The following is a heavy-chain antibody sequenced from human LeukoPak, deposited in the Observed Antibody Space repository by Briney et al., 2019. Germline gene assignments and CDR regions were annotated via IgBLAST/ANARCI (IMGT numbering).Heavy chain of an antibody. CDR1: GGTFSSYA. D-gene: IGHD3-22*01. V-gene: IGHV1-69*05. CDR2: IIPIFGTA. Sequence: APVKVSCKASGGTFSSYAISWVRQAPGQGLEWMGRIIPIFGTANYAQKFQGRVTITTDESTSTAYMELSSLRSEDTAVYYCARTYYYDSSGYEGWGQGTLVTVSS. J-gene: IGHJ4*02. CDR3: ARTYYYDSSGYEG.